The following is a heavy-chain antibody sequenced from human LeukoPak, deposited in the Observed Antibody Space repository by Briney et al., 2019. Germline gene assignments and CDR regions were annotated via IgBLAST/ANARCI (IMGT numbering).Heavy chain of an antibody. CDR3: ARPLYGSGSYYKPPFDY. CDR1: GYTFTSYA. J-gene: IGHJ4*02. CDR2: INTNTGNP. D-gene: IGHD3-10*01. V-gene: IGHV7-4-1*02. Sequence: ASVKVSCKASGYTFTSYAMNWVRQAPGQGLEWVGWINTNTGNPTYAQGFTGRFVFSLDTSVSTAYLQISSLKAEDTAVYYCARPLYGSGSYYKPPFDYWGQGTLVTVSS.